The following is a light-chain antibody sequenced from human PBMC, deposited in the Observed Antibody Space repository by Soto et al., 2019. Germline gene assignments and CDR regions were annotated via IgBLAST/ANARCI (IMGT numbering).Light chain of an antibody. CDR1: ESVSTK. Sequence: VMTQSPATLSMSPGDRVTLSCRASESVSTKLAWYQRKFGQPPRLLISGAPTRATGVPDRFSGSGSGTEFTLTISSLQSEDSAVYYCQEYHRWPLTFGQGTKVDIK. J-gene: IGKJ1*01. CDR3: QEYHRWPLT. V-gene: IGKV3-15*01. CDR2: GAP.